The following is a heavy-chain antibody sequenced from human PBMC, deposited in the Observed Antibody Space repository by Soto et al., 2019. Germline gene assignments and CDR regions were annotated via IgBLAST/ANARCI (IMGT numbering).Heavy chain of an antibody. CDR1: GFTFSSYS. Sequence: QPGGSLRLSCAASGFTFSSYSMNWVRQAPGKGLEWVSAISSSGSNIYYADTVKGRFTISRDNSKNTLYLQMNSLRAEDTAVYYCAKDQLKGGAFDIWGQGTMVTVSS. CDR3: AKDQLKGGAFDI. CDR2: ISSSGSNI. J-gene: IGHJ3*02. V-gene: IGHV3-23*01. D-gene: IGHD2-2*01.